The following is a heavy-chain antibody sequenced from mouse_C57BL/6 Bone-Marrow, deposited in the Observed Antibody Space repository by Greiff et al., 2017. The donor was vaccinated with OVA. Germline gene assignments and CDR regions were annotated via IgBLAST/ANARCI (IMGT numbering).Heavy chain of an antibody. Sequence: VQLQQSGAELVMPGASVKLSCKASGYTFTSYWMHWVKQRPGQGLEWIGEIDPSDSYTNYNQKFKGKSTLTVDKSSSTAYMQLSSLTSEDSAVYYCAREGGYYGSSVAYWGQGTLVTASA. CDR2: IDPSDSYT. D-gene: IGHD1-1*01. V-gene: IGHV1-69*01. CDR3: AREGGYYGSSVAY. CDR1: GYTFTSYW. J-gene: IGHJ3*01.